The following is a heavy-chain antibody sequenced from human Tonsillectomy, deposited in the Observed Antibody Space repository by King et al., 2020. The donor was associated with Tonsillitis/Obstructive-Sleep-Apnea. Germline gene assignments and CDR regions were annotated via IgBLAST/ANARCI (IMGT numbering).Heavy chain of an antibody. CDR1: GFTFDDYA. Sequence: VQLVESGGGLVQPGRSLRLSCAASGFTFDDYAMHWVRHAPGKGLEWVSGISRNSGSIGYADSVKGRFPISRDNAKTSLYLQMNSLRAEDTALYYCAKDTSYQLWLVNWGQGTLGTVSS. CDR3: AKDTSYQLWLVN. V-gene: IGHV3-9*01. CDR2: ISRNSGSI. J-gene: IGHJ4*02. D-gene: IGHD5-18*01.